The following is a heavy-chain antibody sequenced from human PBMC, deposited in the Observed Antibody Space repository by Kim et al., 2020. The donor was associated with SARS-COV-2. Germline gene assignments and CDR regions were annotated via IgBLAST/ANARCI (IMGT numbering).Heavy chain of an antibody. V-gene: IGHV3-33*01. D-gene: IGHD3-22*01. CDR1: GFTFSSYG. CDR2: IWYDGSNK. J-gene: IGHJ5*02. Sequence: GGSLRLSCAASGFTFSSYGMHWVRQAPGKGLEWVAVIWYDGSNKYYADSVKGRFTISRDNSKNTLYLQMNSLRAEDTAVYYCARDFSPHYYDDLRNWFDPWGQGTLVTVSS. CDR3: ARDFSPHYYDDLRNWFDP.